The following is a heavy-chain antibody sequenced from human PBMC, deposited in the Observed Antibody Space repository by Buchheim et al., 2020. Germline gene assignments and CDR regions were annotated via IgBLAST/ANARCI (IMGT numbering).Heavy chain of an antibody. CDR3: AKGGVGSGYWGDY. D-gene: IGHD3-22*01. J-gene: IGHJ4*02. Sequence: EVQLLESGGGLVQPGGSLRLSCAASGFTFSSYAMSWVRQAPGKGLEWVSGLGGSGGTTYYADPVKGRFTISRDNSQNTLYLQMNSLRVEDTAIYYCAKGGVGSGYWGDYWGQGTL. V-gene: IGHV3-23*01. CDR1: GFTFSSYA. CDR2: LGGSGGTT.